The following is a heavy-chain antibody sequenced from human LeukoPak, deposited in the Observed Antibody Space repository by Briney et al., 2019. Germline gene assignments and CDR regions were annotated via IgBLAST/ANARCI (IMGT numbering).Heavy chain of an antibody. CDR2: IYYSGST. J-gene: IGHJ4*02. D-gene: IGHD2-15*01. CDR1: GGSISSGGYY. Sequence: SETLSLTCTVSGGSISSGGYYWSWIRQHPRKGLEWIGYIYYSGSTYYNPSLKSRVTISVDKSKNQFSLKLSSVTAADTAVYYCARTTPYCSGGSCYSSEIDYWGQGTLVTVSS. CDR3: ARTTPYCSGGSCYSSEIDY. V-gene: IGHV4-31*03.